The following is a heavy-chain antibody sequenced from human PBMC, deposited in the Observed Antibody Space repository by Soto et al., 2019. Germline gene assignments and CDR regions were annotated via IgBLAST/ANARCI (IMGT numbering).Heavy chain of an antibody. CDR3: ASLYGSGSYYNDYYGMDV. D-gene: IGHD3-10*01. Sequence: PSETLSLTCTVSGGSISSYYWSWIRQHPGKGLEWIGYIYYSGSTYYNPSLKSRVTISVDTSKNQFSLKLSSVTAADTAVYYCASLYGSGSYYNDYYGMDVWGQGTTVTVSS. V-gene: IGHV4-59*01. J-gene: IGHJ6*02. CDR2: IYYSGST. CDR1: GGSISSYY.